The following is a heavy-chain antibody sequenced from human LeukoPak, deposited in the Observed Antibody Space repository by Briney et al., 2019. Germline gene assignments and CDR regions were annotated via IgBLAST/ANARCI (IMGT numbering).Heavy chain of an antibody. Sequence: GASVKVSCKASGYTFTSYAMNWVRQAPGQGLEWMGWINTNTGNPTYAQGFTGRFVFSLDTSVSTAYLQISSLKAEDTAVYYCARDGMIRYFDGPDAFDIWGQGTMVTVSS. J-gene: IGHJ3*02. CDR1: GYTFTSYA. D-gene: IGHD3-9*01. CDR2: INTNTGNP. CDR3: ARDGMIRYFDGPDAFDI. V-gene: IGHV7-4-1*02.